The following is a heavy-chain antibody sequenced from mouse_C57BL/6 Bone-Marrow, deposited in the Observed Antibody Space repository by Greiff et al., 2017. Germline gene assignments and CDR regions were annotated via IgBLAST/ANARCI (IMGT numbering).Heavy chain of an antibody. V-gene: IGHV1-59*01. Sequence: QVQLQQPGAELVRPGTSVKLSCKASGYTFTSYWMHWVKQRPGQGLEWIGVIDPSDSYTNYNQKFKGKATLTVDTSSRTAYMQLSSLTSEDSAVYYCVITTGYWGQGTTLTVSS. CDR3: VITTGY. CDR1: GYTFTSYW. D-gene: IGHD1-1*01. CDR2: IDPSDSYT. J-gene: IGHJ2*01.